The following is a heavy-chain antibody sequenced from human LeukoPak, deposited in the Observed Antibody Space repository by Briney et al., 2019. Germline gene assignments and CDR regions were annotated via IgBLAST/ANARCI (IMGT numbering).Heavy chain of an antibody. CDR2: MGAYNGNT. Sequence: ASVKLSCTASGDTFTIYGIILGRQSPGQGLEWMGWMGAYNGNTNDAQKLQGSVTMTTDTSTRTAYMELRSLRSDDTAVYYCARGFDYWGQGTLVTVSS. CDR1: GDTFTIYG. V-gene: IGHV1-18*01. J-gene: IGHJ4*02. CDR3: ARGFDY.